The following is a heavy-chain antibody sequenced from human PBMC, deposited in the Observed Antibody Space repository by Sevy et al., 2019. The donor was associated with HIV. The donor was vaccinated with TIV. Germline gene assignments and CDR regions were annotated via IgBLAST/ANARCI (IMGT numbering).Heavy chain of an antibody. CDR1: GFTFSDSA. CDR3: TGGYGRFDF. J-gene: IGHJ4*02. V-gene: IGHV3-73*01. CDR2: IRNKPNNYAT. D-gene: IGHD4-17*01. Sequence: GGSLRLSCAASGFTFSDSAMFWVRQASGRGLEWVGRIRNKPNNYATALIASLKDRFTISRDDSKNTTYLQMNSLKAAETAVYFCTGGYGRFDFWGQGALVTVSS.